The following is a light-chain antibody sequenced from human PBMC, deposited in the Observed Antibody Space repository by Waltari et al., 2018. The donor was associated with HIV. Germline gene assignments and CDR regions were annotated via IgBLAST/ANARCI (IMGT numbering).Light chain of an antibody. Sequence: QSVLAQPPSASGTPGQRVTISWSGSTSNIGGNTVSWYQQLPGTAPKLLIYSNNERPSGVPDRLSGSTAGTSASLVISGLQSEDEADYYCATWDDSLKGGAFGTGTKVTVL. J-gene: IGLJ1*01. CDR2: SNN. CDR1: TSNIGGNT. CDR3: ATWDDSLKGGA. V-gene: IGLV1-44*01.